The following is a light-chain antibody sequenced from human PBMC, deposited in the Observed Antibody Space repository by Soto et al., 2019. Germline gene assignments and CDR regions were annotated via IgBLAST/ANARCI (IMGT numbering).Light chain of an antibody. Sequence: DIQMTQSPSSLSASVGDRFTITFRASQDISNYLNWYQQKLGKAPKLLIYDASNLETGVPSRFSGSGSGTDFTFTISSLQPEDIATYYCQQYSHLITFGQGTRLEIK. J-gene: IGKJ5*01. CDR3: QQYSHLIT. CDR2: DAS. V-gene: IGKV1-33*01. CDR1: QDISNY.